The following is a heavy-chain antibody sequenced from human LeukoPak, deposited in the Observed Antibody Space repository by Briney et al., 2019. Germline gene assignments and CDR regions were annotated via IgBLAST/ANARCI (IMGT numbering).Heavy chain of an antibody. Sequence: SETLSLTCAVYGGSFSGYYWSWIRQPPGKGLEWIGEINHSGSTYYNPSLKSRVTISVDTSKNQFSLKLNSVTAADTAVYYCARGTTTVVNFDYWGQGTLVTVSS. CDR2: INHSGST. D-gene: IGHD4-23*01. V-gene: IGHV4-34*01. CDR3: ARGTTTVVNFDY. J-gene: IGHJ4*02. CDR1: GGSFSGYY.